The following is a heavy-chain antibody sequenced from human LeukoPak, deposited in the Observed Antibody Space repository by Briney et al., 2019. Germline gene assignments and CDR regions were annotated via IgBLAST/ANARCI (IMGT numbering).Heavy chain of an antibody. V-gene: IGHV1-18*01. D-gene: IGHD5-12*01. Sequence: ASVKVSCKASGYTFTSYGISWVRQAPGQGLEWMGWISAYNGNTNYAQKLQGRVTMTTDTSTSTAYMELRSLRSDNTAVYYCARIPGRLRADYYYYYMDVWGKGTTVTVSS. J-gene: IGHJ6*03. CDR3: ARIPGRLRADYYYYYMDV. CDR2: ISAYNGNT. CDR1: GYTFTSYG.